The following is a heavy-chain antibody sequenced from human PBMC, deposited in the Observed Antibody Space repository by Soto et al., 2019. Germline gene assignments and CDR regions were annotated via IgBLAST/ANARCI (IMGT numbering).Heavy chain of an antibody. Sequence: GASVKVSCKASGGTFSSYAISWVLQAPGQGLEWVGGIIPIFGTANYAQKFQGRVTITADKSTSTAYMELSSLRSEDTAVYYCASHIVVVTATYYYYYGMDVWGQGTTVTVSS. CDR1: GGTFSSYA. V-gene: IGHV1-69*06. CDR3: ASHIVVVTATYYYYYGMDV. J-gene: IGHJ6*02. CDR2: IIPIFGTA. D-gene: IGHD2-21*02.